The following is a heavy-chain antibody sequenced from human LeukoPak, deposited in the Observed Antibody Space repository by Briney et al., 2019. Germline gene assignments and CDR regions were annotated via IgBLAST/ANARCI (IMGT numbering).Heavy chain of an antibody. J-gene: IGHJ2*01. CDR2: IYHSGST. Sequence: SETLSLTCTVSGYSISSGYYWGWIRQPPGKGLEWMGSIYHSGSTYYNPSLKSRVTISVDTSKNQFSLKLSSVTAADTAVYYCARSGSSWYLRWYFDLWGRGTLVTVSS. V-gene: IGHV4-38-2*02. D-gene: IGHD6-13*01. CDR3: ARSGSSWYLRWYFDL. CDR1: GYSISSGYY.